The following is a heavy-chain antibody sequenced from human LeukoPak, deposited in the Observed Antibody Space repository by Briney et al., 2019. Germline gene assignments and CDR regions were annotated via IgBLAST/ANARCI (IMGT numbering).Heavy chain of an antibody. CDR2: IHRSGSP. V-gene: IGHV4-4*02. D-gene: IGHD1-14*01. CDR1: LDSTIINF. CDR3: ARESLGGFNPGAY. J-gene: IGHJ4*02. Sequence: PSETLSLTCTVPLDSTIINFWGWVRQPPGKGLEWIGEIHRSGSPNYNPSLQSRVTISIDRSRNQIVLELSSVTAADTAVYYCARESLGGFNPGAYWGQGTLVTVSS.